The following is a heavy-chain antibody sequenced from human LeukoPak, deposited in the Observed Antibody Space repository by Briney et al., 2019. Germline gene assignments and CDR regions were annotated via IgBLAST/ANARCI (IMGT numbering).Heavy chain of an antibody. D-gene: IGHD6-13*01. V-gene: IGHV7-4-1*02. CDR1: GYTFTSYA. CDR2: INTNTGNP. CDR3: ARDNVPSSSWYRYGMDV. J-gene: IGHJ6*02. Sequence: ASVKVSCKASGYTFTSYAMNWVRQAPGQGLEWMGWINTNTGNPTYAQGFTGRFVFSLDTSVSTAYLQISSLKAEDTAVYYRARDNVPSSSWYRYGMDVWGQGTTVTVSS.